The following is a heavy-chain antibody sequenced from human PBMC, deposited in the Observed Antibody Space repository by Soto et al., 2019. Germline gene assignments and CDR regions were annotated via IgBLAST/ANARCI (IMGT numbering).Heavy chain of an antibody. CDR1: GGSISSYY. CDR2: IYYSGST. D-gene: IGHD3-9*01. V-gene: IGHV4-59*01. J-gene: IGHJ6*03. Sequence: QVQLQESGPGLVKPSETLSLTCTVSGGSISSYYWSWIRQPPGKGLEWIGYIYYSGSTNYNPSLKSRLTISVDTSKNQSPLTLSCVTAADTAVYYCASRKNYDILSVYNTSYYYYMDVGGKGPTVTVSS. CDR3: ASRKNYDILSVYNTSYYYYMDV.